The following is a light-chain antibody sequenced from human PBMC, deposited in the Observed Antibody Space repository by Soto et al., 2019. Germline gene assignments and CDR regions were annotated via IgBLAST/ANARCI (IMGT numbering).Light chain of an antibody. CDR2: DVN. Sequence: QSALTQPRSVSGSPGQSVTISCTGTSSDVGGYNYVSWYQQHPGKAPKLMIYDVNKRPSGVPDRFSDSKSGNTASLTISGLQAEDEADYYCCSYAGSYDVVFGGGTKLTVL. CDR1: SSDVGGYNY. J-gene: IGLJ2*01. V-gene: IGLV2-11*01. CDR3: CSYAGSYDVV.